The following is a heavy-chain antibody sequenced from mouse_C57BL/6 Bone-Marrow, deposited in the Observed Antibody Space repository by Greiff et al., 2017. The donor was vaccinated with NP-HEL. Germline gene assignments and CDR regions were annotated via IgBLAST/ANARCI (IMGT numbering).Heavy chain of an antibody. CDR2: IDPSDSYT. D-gene: IGHD1-1*02. V-gene: IGHV1-50*01. Sequence: VQLQQSGAELVKPGASVKLSCKASGYTFTSYWMQWVKQRPGQGLEWIGEIDPSDSYTNYNQKFKGKATLTVDTSSSTAYMQLSSLTSEDSAVYYCARGTMVHYFDYWGQGTTLTVSS. J-gene: IGHJ2*01. CDR3: ARGTMVHYFDY. CDR1: GYTFTSYW.